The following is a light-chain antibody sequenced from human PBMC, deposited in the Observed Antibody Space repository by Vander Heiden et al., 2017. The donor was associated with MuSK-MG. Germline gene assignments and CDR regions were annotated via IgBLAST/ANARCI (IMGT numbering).Light chain of an antibody. J-gene: IGLJ2*01. CDR2: DVT. V-gene: IGLV2-14*03. CDR3: NSYTTSTTQV. CDR1: SSDVGAYNY. Sequence: QSALTQPASVSGSPGQSITISCTGTSSDVGAYNYVSWYQQHPGKAPKLMIYDVTARPSGVSDRFSGSKSGSTASLTISGLQAEDEADYYCNSYTTSTTQVFGGGTKLTVL.